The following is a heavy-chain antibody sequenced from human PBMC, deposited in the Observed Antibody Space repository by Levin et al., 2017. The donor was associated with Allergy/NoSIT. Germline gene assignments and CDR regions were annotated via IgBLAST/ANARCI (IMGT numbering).Heavy chain of an antibody. D-gene: IGHD4-23*01. CDR1: GFSFSHYL. Sequence: ASVKVSCAASGFSFSHYLMHWVRQAPGKGLVWVSRINSDGSSTNYADSVKGRFTISSDNAKNTLYLQMNSLRAEDTAVYYCASLGAATAVTFRGGQGTLVNVSS. CDR2: INSDGSST. J-gene: IGHJ1*01. V-gene: IGHV3-74*01. CDR3: ASLGAATAVTFR.